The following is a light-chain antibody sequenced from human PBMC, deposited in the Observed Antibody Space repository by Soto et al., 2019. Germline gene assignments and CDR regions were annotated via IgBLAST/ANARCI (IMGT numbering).Light chain of an antibody. CDR3: QQYGGSPFT. CDR2: GAS. V-gene: IGKV3-20*01. Sequence: EIVLTQSPGTLSLSPGERATLSCRASQSVSSSYLAWYQQKPGQGPRLLIYGASSRATGIPDRFGGSGSGTDFTLTISRLEPEDFAVYYCQQYGGSPFTFGPGTKVDIK. J-gene: IGKJ3*01. CDR1: QSVSSSY.